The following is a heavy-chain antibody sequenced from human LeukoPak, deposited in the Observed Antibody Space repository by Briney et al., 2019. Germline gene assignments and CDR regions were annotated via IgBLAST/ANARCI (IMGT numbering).Heavy chain of an antibody. V-gene: IGHV4-31*03. CDR3: ARVNSSGWYRGQFDY. CDR1: GGSISSGGYY. J-gene: IGHJ4*02. D-gene: IGHD6-19*01. CDR2: IYYSGST. Sequence: SETLSLTCTVSGGSISSGGYYWSWIRQHPGKGLEWIGYIYYSGSTYYNPSLKSRVTISVDTSKNQFSLKLSSVTAADTAVYYCARVNSSGWYRGQFDYWGQGTLVTVSP.